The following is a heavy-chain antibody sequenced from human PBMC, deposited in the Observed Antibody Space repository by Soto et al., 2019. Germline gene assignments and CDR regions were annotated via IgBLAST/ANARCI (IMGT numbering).Heavy chain of an antibody. J-gene: IGHJ4*02. CDR1: GFTFSSYG. Sequence: QVQLVESGGGVVQPGRSLRLSCAASGFTFSSYGMHWVRQAPGKGLEWVAVISDDGSNKYYADSVKGRFTISRDTSKNTLYLQMNRLRAEDTAVYYCAIGGIAVAGYYLDYWGQRTLVTVSS. CDR2: ISDDGSNK. V-gene: IGHV3-30*03. CDR3: AIGGIAVAGYYLDY. D-gene: IGHD6-19*01.